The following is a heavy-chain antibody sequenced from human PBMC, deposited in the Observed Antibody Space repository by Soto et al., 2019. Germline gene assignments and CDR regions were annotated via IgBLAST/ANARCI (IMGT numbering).Heavy chain of an antibody. V-gene: IGHV4-59*01. CDR1: AGSIYDYY. Sequence: PSETLSLTCNVFAGSIYDYYWSCIRQTAWVRLEWIVFVYSGGSDMYNPSFKSRVIISLETSQNQFSLTLTSLTAADSAIYFCASTSRATPATGLESWGQGALVTFSS. CDR3: ASTSRATPATGLES. CDR2: VYSGGSD. J-gene: IGHJ4*02.